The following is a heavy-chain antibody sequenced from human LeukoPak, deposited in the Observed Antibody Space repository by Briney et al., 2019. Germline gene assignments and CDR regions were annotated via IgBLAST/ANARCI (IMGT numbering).Heavy chain of an antibody. V-gene: IGHV7-4-1*02. Sequence: ASVKVSCKASGYTFTSYAMNWVRQAPGQGLEWMGWINTNTGNPTYAQGFTGRFVFSLDTSVSTAYLQINTLKAEDTAVYYCARPELRWSAYYYMDVWGKRTTVTVSS. CDR1: GYTFTSYA. J-gene: IGHJ6*03. CDR2: INTNTGNP. D-gene: IGHD4-23*01. CDR3: ARPELRWSAYYYMDV.